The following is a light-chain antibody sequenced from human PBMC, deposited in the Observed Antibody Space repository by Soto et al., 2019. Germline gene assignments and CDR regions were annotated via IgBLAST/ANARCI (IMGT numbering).Light chain of an antibody. Sequence: QSVLTQPASVSGSPGQSITISCPGTSSDVGGYNYVSWYQQHPGKVPKLMIYDVSNRPSGVSNRFSGSKSGNTASLTISGLQGEDEADYYCSSYKSSSTYVFGTGTEVTVL. CDR3: SSYKSSSTYV. V-gene: IGLV2-14*01. CDR2: DVS. CDR1: SSDVGGYNY. J-gene: IGLJ1*01.